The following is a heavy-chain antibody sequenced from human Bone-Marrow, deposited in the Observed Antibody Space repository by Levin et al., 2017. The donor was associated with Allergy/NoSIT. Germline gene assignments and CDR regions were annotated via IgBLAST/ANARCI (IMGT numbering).Heavy chain of an antibody. CDR1: GFAFSNYW. D-gene: IGHD3-10*01. CDR2: INRGGTST. CDR3: ARDPFAYNFGSGSYLDY. Sequence: GGSLRLSCAASGFAFSNYWMHWVRQAPGKGLVWVPRINRGGTSTTYADSVKGRFTISRDNAKNTLYLQMNSLRAEDTAVYYCARDPFAYNFGSGSYLDYWGQGTLVSVSS. V-gene: IGHV3-74*01. J-gene: IGHJ4*02.